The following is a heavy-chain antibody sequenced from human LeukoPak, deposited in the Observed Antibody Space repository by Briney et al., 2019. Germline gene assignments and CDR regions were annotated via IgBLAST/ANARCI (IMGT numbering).Heavy chain of an antibody. D-gene: IGHD2-2*01. CDR1: GFTFSSYA. CDR2: ISDSGVST. V-gene: IGHV3-23*01. CDR3: AKGTNSWDYYFDY. J-gene: IGHJ4*02. Sequence: GGSLRLFCAASGFTFSSYAMSWVRQAPGKGLEWVSAISDSGVSTYYANSVKGRFTISRDNSKNTLYLQVSSLRAEDTAVYYCAKGTNSWDYYFDYWGQGTLVTVSS.